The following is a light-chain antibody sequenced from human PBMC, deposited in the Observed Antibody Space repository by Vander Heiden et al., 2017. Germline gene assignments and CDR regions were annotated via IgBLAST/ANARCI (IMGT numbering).Light chain of an antibody. Sequence: QTVVTQDPTLSVSPGGTVTLTCGFSAGPDPFISYPNWYHQPPGQAPRTLIYSTNIRSSGVPGRFSGSIRGNNAALTITGAQADDESDYYCMLFMGRGIWVFGGGTKLTVL. CDR1: AGPDPFISY. J-gene: IGLJ3*02. CDR2: STN. CDR3: MLFMGRGIWV. V-gene: IGLV8-61*01.